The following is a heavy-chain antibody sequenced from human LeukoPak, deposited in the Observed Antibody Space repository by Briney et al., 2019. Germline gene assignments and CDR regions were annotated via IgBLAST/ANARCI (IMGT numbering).Heavy chain of an antibody. CDR3: ARGNQQLVDY. Sequence: ASVTVSCKASVYTFTGYYMHWVRQAPGQGLEGMGLINPNSGGTNYAQKFQARVTMTRDTSISTAYMELSRLRSDDTAVYYCARGNQQLVDYWGQGTVVTVSS. J-gene: IGHJ4*02. D-gene: IGHD6-13*01. CDR1: VYTFTGYY. V-gene: IGHV1-2*02. CDR2: INPNSGGT.